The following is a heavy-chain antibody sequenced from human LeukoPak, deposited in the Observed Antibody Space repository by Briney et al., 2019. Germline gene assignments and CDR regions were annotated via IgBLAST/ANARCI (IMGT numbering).Heavy chain of an antibody. CDR2: ISNDGSIT. V-gene: IGHV3-30*18. CDR1: GFSFSSYG. Sequence: PGGSLRLSCAASGFSFSSYGMHWVRQAPGKGLEWVAVISNDGSITKYGDSVKGRFTISRDNSKNTLYVQMNSLRTDDAAVYYCEKSKSPYPMDYIFDFWGQGTLVTVSS. D-gene: IGHD4-11*01. J-gene: IGHJ4*02. CDR3: EKSKSPYPMDYIFDF.